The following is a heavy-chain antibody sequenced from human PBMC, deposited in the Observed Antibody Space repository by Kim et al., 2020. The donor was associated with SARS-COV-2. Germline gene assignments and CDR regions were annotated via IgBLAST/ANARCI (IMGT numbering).Heavy chain of an antibody. CDR2: IRRNAYSSET. D-gene: IGHD6-19*01. J-gene: IGHJ4*02. Sequence: GGSLRLSCAASGFRFSDYGMHWVRQAPGKGLEWLAHIRRNAYSSETLYAASVIGRFTASSEDSKNTATLQMNNRQTEDTAVYYCLSPGAGYWGQGTLVTVSS. CDR1: GFRFSDYG. CDR3: LSPGAGY. V-gene: IGHV3-73*01.